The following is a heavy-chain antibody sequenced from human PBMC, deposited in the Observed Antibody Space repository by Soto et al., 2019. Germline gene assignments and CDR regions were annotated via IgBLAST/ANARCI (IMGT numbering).Heavy chain of an antibody. CDR2: IYYSGST. V-gene: IGHV4-39*07. J-gene: IGHJ4*02. CDR3: ARGVAYYYDSSGYEFDY. Sequence: PSETLSLTCTVSGGSISSSSYYWGWIRQPPGKGLEWIGSIYYSGSTYYNPSLKSRVTISVDTSKNQFSLKLSSVTAADTAVYYCARGVAYYYDSSGYEFDYWGQGTLVTVSS. CDR1: GGSISSSSYY. D-gene: IGHD3-22*01.